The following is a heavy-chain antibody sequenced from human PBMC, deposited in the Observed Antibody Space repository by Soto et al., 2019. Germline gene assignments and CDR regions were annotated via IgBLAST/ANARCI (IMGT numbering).Heavy chain of an antibody. CDR1: GGTFSSYA. Sequence: ASVKVSCKASGGTFSSYAISWVRQAPGQGLEWMGWINPNSGGTNYAQKFQGRVTMTRDTSISTAYMELSRLRSDDTAVYYCARDRRSITGTRGAFDIWGQGTMVTVSS. CDR2: INPNSGGT. V-gene: IGHV1-2*02. CDR3: ARDRRSITGTRGAFDI. D-gene: IGHD1-20*01. J-gene: IGHJ3*02.